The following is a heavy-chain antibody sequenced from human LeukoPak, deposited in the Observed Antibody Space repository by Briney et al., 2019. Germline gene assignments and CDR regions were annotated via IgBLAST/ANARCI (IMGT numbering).Heavy chain of an antibody. J-gene: IGHJ5*02. CDR1: GGSISSGDYY. V-gene: IGHV4-30-4*08. Sequence: SENLSLTCTVSGGSISSGDYYWSWIRQPPGKGLEWIGYIYYSGSTYYNPSLKSRVTISVDTSKNQFSLKLSSVTAADTAVYYCARGHCSSTSCYTGNWFDPWGQGTLVTVSS. CDR3: ARGHCSSTSCYTGNWFDP. CDR2: IYYSGST. D-gene: IGHD2-2*02.